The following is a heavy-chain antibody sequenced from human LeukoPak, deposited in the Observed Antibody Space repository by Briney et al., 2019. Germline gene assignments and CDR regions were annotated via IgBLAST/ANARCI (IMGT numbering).Heavy chain of an antibody. Sequence: PGGSLRLSCAASGFTFSSYEMNWVRQAPGKGLEWVSYISSSGSTIYYADSVKGRFTISRDNAKNSLYLQMNSLRAEDTAVYYCARDLVRWELLLPGAFDIWGQGTMVTVSS. CDR3: ARDLVRWELLLPGAFDI. CDR2: ISSSGSTI. D-gene: IGHD1-26*01. J-gene: IGHJ3*02. CDR1: GFTFSSYE. V-gene: IGHV3-48*03.